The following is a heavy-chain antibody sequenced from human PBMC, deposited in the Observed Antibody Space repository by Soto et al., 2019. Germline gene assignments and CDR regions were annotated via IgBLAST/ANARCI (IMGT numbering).Heavy chain of an antibody. Sequence: GGSLRLSCASSGFTFSSHWMSWVRQAPGKGLEWVANIKPDGSEKWYVDSVKGRFTISRDNAKNSLYLQMNSLRAEDTAVYYCARGDYYDSSGPFSDAFDIWGQGTMVTVSS. CDR1: GFTFSSHW. J-gene: IGHJ3*02. D-gene: IGHD3-22*01. CDR3: ARGDYYDSSGPFSDAFDI. V-gene: IGHV3-7*04. CDR2: IKPDGSEK.